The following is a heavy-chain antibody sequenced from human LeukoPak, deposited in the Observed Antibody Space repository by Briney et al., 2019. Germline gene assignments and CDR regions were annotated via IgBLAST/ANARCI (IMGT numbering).Heavy chain of an antibody. V-gene: IGHV3-30*18. J-gene: IGHJ4*02. CDR2: ISYDGSNK. CDR3: AKDRSSSWYHSYFDY. D-gene: IGHD6-13*01. CDR1: GFTFSSYW. Sequence: PGGSLRLSCAASGFTFSSYWMNWARQAPGRGLEWVAVISYDGSNKYYADSVKGRFTISRDNSKNTLYLQMNSLRAEDTAVYYCAKDRSSSWYHSYFDYWGQGTLVTVSS.